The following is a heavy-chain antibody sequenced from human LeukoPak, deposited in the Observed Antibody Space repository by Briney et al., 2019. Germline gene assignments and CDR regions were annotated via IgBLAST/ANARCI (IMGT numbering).Heavy chain of an antibody. CDR1: GYTFTSYY. Sequence: ASVTVSCKASGYTFTSYYMHWVRQAPGQGLEWMGIINPSGGSTSYAQKFQGRVTMTRDTSTSTVYMELSSLRSEDTAVYYCARGIGRWDRGSYFDYWGQGTLVTVSS. J-gene: IGHJ4*02. CDR3: ARGIGRWDRGSYFDY. CDR2: INPSGGST. D-gene: IGHD1-26*01. V-gene: IGHV1-46*01.